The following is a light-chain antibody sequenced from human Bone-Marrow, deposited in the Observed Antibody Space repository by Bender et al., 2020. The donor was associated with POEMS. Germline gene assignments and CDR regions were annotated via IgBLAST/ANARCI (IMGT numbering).Light chain of an antibody. CDR2: QDT. CDR1: KLGEEY. J-gene: IGLJ2*01. Sequence: SYELTQPPSVSVSPGQTATITCSGEKLGEEYACWYQQKPGQSPVVVIYQDTKRPSGIPERFSGSTSGNTASLTISGTQTMDEADYCCQSWGSSVIFSGGSKLTVL. CDR3: QSWGSSVI. V-gene: IGLV3-1*01.